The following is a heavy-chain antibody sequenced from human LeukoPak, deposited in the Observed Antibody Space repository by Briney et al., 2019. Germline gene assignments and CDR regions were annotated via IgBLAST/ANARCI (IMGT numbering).Heavy chain of an antibody. CDR2: IYYSGST. J-gene: IGHJ4*02. D-gene: IGHD5-12*01. CDR1: GGSISSYY. Sequence: SETLSLTCTVSGGSISSYYWSWIRQPPGKGLEWMGSIYYSGSTYYNPSLKSRVTVSVDTSKNQFSLKVTSVTAADTAVYYCARGVWIYNYWGQGTLVTVS. V-gene: IGHV4-59*05. CDR3: ARGVWIYNY.